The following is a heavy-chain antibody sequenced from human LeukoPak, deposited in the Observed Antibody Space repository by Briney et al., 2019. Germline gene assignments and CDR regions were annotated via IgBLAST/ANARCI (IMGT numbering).Heavy chain of an antibody. V-gene: IGHV3-21*01. CDR3: ARGALYDDILTGIDY. Sequence: GGSLGLSCAASGFTFSSYSMNWVRQAPGKGLGVSSISSSGSYIYYADSVKGRFIISRDNAKNSMYLQMNSLRAEDTAVYYCARGALYDDILTGIDYWGQGTLVTVSP. D-gene: IGHD3-9*01. CDR1: GFTFSSYS. J-gene: IGHJ4*02. CDR2: ISSSGSYI.